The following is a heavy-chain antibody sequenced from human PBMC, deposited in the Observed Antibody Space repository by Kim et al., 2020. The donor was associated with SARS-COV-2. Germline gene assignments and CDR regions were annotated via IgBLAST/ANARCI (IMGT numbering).Heavy chain of an antibody. J-gene: IGHJ4*02. D-gene: IGHD3-22*01. CDR3: AKDGAYYYDSSGYVDY. Sequence: VKGRFTISRDNSKNTRYLQMNSRRAEETSVYYCAKDGAYYYDSSGYVDYWGQGTLVTVSS. V-gene: IGHV3-23*01.